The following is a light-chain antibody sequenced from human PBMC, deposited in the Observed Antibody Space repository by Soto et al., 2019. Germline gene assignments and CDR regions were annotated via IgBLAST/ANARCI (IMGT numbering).Light chain of an antibody. CDR3: QPYTTYSGT. Sequence: DIHMTQSPATLSASVGDRVTITCRASQSISTWLAWYQQKPGKAPKLLIYWASSLESGVSSRFSGSGSGTEFTLTISSLQPDDFATYYCQPYTTYSGTFGPGTKVDIK. J-gene: IGKJ3*01. V-gene: IGKV1-5*03. CDR1: QSISTW. CDR2: WAS.